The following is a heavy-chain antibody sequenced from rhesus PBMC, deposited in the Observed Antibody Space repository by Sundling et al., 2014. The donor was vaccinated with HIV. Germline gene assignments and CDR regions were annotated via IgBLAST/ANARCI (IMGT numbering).Heavy chain of an antibody. CDR2: IFGSVGST. Sequence: QVQLQESGPGLVKPSETLSLTCAVSGGSISDNYWSWIRQPPGKGLEWVGHIFGSVGSTYYSPSLKSRVTISTDTSRNQFSLRLSSVTAADTAVYYCARGIVQQHLDSWGQGVLVTVSS. V-gene: IGHV4-160*01. CDR1: GGSISDNY. D-gene: IGHD1-1*01. J-gene: IGHJ4*01. CDR3: ARGIVQQHLDS.